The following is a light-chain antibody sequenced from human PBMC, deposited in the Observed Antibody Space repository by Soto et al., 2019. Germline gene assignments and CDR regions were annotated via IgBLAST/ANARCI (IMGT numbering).Light chain of an antibody. V-gene: IGKV3-20*01. CDR1: QSVSSSY. CDR3: QQYGSSRWT. CDR2: GAS. J-gene: IGKJ1*01. Sequence: EIVLTQSPGTLSLSPGERATLSCRASQSVSSSYLAWYQQNRGQAPRLLIYGASSRAPGIPDRFGGSGSGTDFTLTISRLEPEDFAGYYWQQYGSSRWTFGQGAKVEIK.